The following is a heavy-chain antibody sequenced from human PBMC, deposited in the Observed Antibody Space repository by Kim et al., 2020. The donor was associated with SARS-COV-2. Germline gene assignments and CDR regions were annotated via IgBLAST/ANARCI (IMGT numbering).Heavy chain of an antibody. CDR3: ARDLRLAAAGTIDF. J-gene: IGHJ4*02. V-gene: IGHV1-18*01. D-gene: IGHD6-13*01. Sequence: ASVKVSCKASGYTFTTYDISWVRQAPGQGLEWMGWITTYNGNTNYAQKLQGRVTMTTDTSTSTAYMELRSLRSDDTAVYYCARDLRLAAAGTIDFWGQGTLVTVSS. CDR2: ITTYNGNT. CDR1: GYTFTTYD.